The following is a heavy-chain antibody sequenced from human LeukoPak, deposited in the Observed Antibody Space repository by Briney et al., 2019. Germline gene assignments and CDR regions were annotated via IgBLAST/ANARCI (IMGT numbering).Heavy chain of an antibody. CDR2: INPSGGST. CDR3: AREGDRLGGYEHQYYYGKDV. J-gene: IGHJ6*02. CDR1: GYTFTSYY. Sequence: ASVKVSCKASGYTFTSYYMHWVRQAPGQGLEWMGIINPSGGSTSYAQKFQGRVTMTRDTSTSTVYMELSSLRSEDTAVYYCAREGDRLGGYEHQYYYGKDVWGQGTTVTVSS. D-gene: IGHD5-12*01. V-gene: IGHV1-46*01.